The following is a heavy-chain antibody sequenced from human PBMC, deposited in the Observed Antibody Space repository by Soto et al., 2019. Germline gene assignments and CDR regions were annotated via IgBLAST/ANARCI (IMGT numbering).Heavy chain of an antibody. Sequence: GGSLRLSCAVSGFTFSSYWMSWVRQAPGKGLEWVANMKLGGSEKYYVDSVKGRFTISKDNAKTSVYLQMNSLRAEDTAVYYCSRGWGAHWGQGTLVTVSS. CDR3: SRGWGAH. CDR2: MKLGGSEK. J-gene: IGHJ4*02. D-gene: IGHD3-16*01. CDR1: GFTFSSYW. V-gene: IGHV3-7*03.